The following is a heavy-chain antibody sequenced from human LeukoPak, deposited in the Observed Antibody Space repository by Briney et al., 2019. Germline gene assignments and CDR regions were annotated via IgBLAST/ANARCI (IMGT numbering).Heavy chain of an antibody. CDR2: INPNSGGT. CDR3: AREARIAAADYYYYYGMDV. CDR1: GYTFTGYY. V-gene: IGHV1-2*04. J-gene: IGHJ6*04. D-gene: IGHD6-13*01. Sequence: GASVKVSCKASGYTFTGYYMHWVRQAPGQGLEWMGWINPNSGGTNYAQRFQGWVTMTRDTSISTAYMELSRLRSDDTAVYYCAREARIAAADYYYYYGMDVWGKGTTVTVSS.